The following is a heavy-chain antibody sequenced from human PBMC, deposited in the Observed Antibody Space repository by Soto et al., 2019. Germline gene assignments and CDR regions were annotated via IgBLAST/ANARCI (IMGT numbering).Heavy chain of an antibody. V-gene: IGHV3-30*18. Sequence: GGSLRLSCAASGFTFSSYGMHWVRQAPGKGLEWVAVISYDGSNKYYADSVKGRFTISRDNSKNTLYLQMNSLRAEDTAVCYCAKDTRSSPPYYDSSGYYPDYWGQGTLVTVSS. J-gene: IGHJ4*02. CDR2: ISYDGSNK. CDR1: GFTFSSYG. D-gene: IGHD3-22*01. CDR3: AKDTRSSPPYYDSSGYYPDY.